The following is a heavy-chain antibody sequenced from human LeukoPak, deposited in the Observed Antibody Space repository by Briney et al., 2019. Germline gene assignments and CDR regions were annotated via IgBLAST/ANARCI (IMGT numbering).Heavy chain of an antibody. Sequence: GGSLRLSCAASGFTFSSYGMHWVRQAPGKGLEWVAVIWYDGSNKYYADSVKGRFTISRDNSKNTLYLQMNSLRTEDTALYFCSRDGKPDYNDIDFWGQGTLVTVSS. CDR3: SRDGKPDYNDIDF. D-gene: IGHD4-11*01. CDR2: IWYDGSNK. J-gene: IGHJ4*02. V-gene: IGHV3-33*01. CDR1: GFTFSSYG.